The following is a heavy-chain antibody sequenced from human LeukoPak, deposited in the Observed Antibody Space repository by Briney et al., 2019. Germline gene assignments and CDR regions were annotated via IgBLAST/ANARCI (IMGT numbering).Heavy chain of an antibody. V-gene: IGHV3-73*01. CDR2: IRSKANSYAT. CDR1: GFTFSSYE. Sequence: GGSLRLSCAASGFTFSSYEMNWVRQASGKGLEWVGRIRSKANSYATAYAASVKGRFTISRDDSKNTAYLQMNSLKTEDTAVYYCTRRYCGGDCYSDWGQGTLVTVSS. J-gene: IGHJ4*02. D-gene: IGHD2-21*02. CDR3: TRRYCGGDCYSD.